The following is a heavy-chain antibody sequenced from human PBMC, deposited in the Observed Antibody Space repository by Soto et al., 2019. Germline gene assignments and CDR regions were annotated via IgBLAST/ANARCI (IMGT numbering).Heavy chain of an antibody. J-gene: IGHJ4*02. V-gene: IGHV3-49*03. Sequence: GGSLRLSCTASGFTFCDYAMIWFRQAPGKGLEWVGFIRSKAYGGTTEYAASVKGRFTISRDDSKSIAYLQMNSLKTEDTAVYYCARGGDGYNSLDNGYWGQGTLVTVSS. CDR1: GFTFCDYA. D-gene: IGHD2-21*01. CDR2: IRSKAYGGTT. CDR3: ARGGDGYNSLDNGY.